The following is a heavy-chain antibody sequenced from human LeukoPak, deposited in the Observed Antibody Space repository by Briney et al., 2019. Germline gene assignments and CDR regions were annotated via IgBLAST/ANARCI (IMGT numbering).Heavy chain of an antibody. CDR2: ISYDGNNR. Sequence: PGWSLRLSCAASGFTFSSYGMHWVRQAPGKGLEWVTFISYDGNNRNYADSVAGRFTISRDNSKNTLYLEMNSVRPEDTALYYCVRKIGSPPSPGHFDYWGQGTLVTVSS. V-gene: IGHV3-30*03. CDR3: VRKIGSPPSPGHFDY. CDR1: GFTFSSYG. J-gene: IGHJ4*02. D-gene: IGHD1-26*01.